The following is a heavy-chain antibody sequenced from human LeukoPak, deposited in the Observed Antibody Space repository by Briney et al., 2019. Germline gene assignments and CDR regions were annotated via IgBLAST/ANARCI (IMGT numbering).Heavy chain of an antibody. V-gene: IGHV4-4*07. D-gene: IGHD2-8*02. CDR1: GGSISSYY. CDR2: IYTSGST. J-gene: IGHJ4*02. CDR3: ARMSWWYLKYYFDY. Sequence: SETLSLTCTVSGGSISSYYWSWIRQPAGKGLEWIGRIYTSGSTYYNPPLKSRVTISVDTSKNQFSLKLSSVTAADTAVYYCARMSWWYLKYYFDYWGQGTLVTVSS.